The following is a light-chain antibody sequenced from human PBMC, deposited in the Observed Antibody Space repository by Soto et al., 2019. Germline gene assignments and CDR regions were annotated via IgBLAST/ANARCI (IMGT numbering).Light chain of an antibody. V-gene: IGLV2-14*01. CDR2: DVS. Sequence: QSALTQPASVSGSPGQSITISCTGTSSDIGFYNYVSWYQQHPGKAPKLMIYDVSNRPSGVSNRFSGSKSGNTASLTISGLQAEDEADYYCSSYTSNITEVFGGGTKLTVL. CDR3: SSYTSNITEV. CDR1: SSDIGFYNY. J-gene: IGLJ1*01.